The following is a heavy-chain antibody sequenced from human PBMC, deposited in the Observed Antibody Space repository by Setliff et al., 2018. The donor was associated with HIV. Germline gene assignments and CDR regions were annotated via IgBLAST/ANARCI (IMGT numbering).Heavy chain of an antibody. Sequence: ASVKVSCKASGYSFINYGISWVRQAPGQGLEWMGWISAYNGNTDYAPRLLGGVTVTTDTSTSTAYMELRSLSSDDTAVYYCARARLQGIVTAVGPRDNCLDPWGQGTRVTVSS. V-gene: IGHV1-18*01. J-gene: IGHJ5*02. D-gene: IGHD1-26*01. CDR2: ISAYNGNT. CDR3: ARARLQGIVTAVGPRDNCLDP. CDR1: GYSFINYG.